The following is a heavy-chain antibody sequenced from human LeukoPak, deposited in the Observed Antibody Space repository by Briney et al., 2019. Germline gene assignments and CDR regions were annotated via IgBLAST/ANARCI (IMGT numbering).Heavy chain of an antibody. V-gene: IGHV3-15*01. D-gene: IGHD3-10*01. CDR1: GFTFSNAW. J-gene: IGHJ4*02. CDR2: IKSKTDGGTT. CDR3: TKASRYYYGSGSFFSYYFDY. Sequence: GGSLRLSCAASGFTFSNAWMSWVRQAPGKGLEWVGRIKSKTDGGTTDYAAPVKGRFTISRDDSKNTLYLQMNSLKTEDTAVYYCTKASRYYYGSGSFFSYYFDYWGQGTLVTASS.